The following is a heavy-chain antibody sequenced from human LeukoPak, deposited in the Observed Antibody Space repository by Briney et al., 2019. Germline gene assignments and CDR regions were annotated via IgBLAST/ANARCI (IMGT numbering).Heavy chain of an antibody. D-gene: IGHD3-10*01. CDR2: INHSGST. CDR1: GGSFSGYY. V-gene: IGHV4-34*01. Sequence: SETLSLTCAVYGGSFSGYYWSWIRQPPGKGLEWIGEINHSGSTNYNPSLTSRVTMSVDTSKNQLSLKLSSVTAADTAVYYCVRDKPMIRGVITDYWGQGTLVTVSS. J-gene: IGHJ4*02. CDR3: VRDKPMIRGVITDY.